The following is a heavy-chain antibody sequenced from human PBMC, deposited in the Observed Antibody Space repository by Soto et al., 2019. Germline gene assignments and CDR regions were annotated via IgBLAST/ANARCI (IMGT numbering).Heavy chain of an antibody. Sequence: PGGSLRLSCAASGFTFSSYAMSWVRQAPGKGLEWVSAISGSGGSTYYADSVKGRFTISRDNSKNTLYLQMNSLRAEDTAVYYCAKGLGYSSSWSLGNDAFDIWGQGTMVTVSS. J-gene: IGHJ3*02. D-gene: IGHD6-13*01. CDR3: AKGLGYSSSWSLGNDAFDI. V-gene: IGHV3-23*01. CDR1: GFTFSSYA. CDR2: ISGSGGST.